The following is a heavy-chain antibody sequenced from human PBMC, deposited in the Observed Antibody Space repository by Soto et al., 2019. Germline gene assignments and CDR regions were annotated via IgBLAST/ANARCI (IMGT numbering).Heavy chain of an antibody. D-gene: IGHD7-27*01. CDR1: GGTFSGHA. Sequence: QVQLVQSGAEVKKPGSSVKVSCEASGGTFSGHAISWVRQAPGQGPEWMGGLIPLFGTTQHAQRFQGRLTITADKSTTTAYMELTSLQFEDTAIYYCARGPNWGYRFDSWGQGTLVTVSS. CDR2: LIPLFGTT. J-gene: IGHJ4*02. V-gene: IGHV1-69*06. CDR3: ARGPNWGYRFDS.